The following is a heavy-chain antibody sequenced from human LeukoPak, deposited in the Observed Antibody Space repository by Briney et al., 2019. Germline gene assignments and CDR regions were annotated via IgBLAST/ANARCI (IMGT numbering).Heavy chain of an antibody. D-gene: IGHD2-21*02. CDR3: ARRAYCGGDCYGDYYYYMDV. J-gene: IGHJ6*03. Sequence: SETLSLTCTVSGGSISSYYWSWIRQPPGKGLEWIGYIYYSGSTNYNPSLKSRISISVDTSKNQFSLKLSSVTAADTAVYYCARRAYCGGDCYGDYYYYMDVWGKGTTVTISS. V-gene: IGHV4-59*01. CDR1: GGSISSYY. CDR2: IYYSGST.